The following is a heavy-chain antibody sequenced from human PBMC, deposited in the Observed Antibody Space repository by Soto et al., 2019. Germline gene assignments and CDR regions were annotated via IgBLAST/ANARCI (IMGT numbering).Heavy chain of an antibody. J-gene: IGHJ3*02. Sequence: SETLSLTCAVYGGSFSGYYWSWIRQPPGKGLEWIGEINHSGSTNYNPSLKSRVTISVDTSKNQFSLKLSSVTAADTAVYYCARGWATMIVVSPDAFDIWGQGTMVTVSS. D-gene: IGHD3-22*01. CDR3: ARGWATMIVVSPDAFDI. CDR1: GGSFSGYY. CDR2: INHSGST. V-gene: IGHV4-34*01.